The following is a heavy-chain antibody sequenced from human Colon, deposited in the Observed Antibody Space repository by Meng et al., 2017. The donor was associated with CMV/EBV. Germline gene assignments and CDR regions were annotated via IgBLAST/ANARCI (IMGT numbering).Heavy chain of an antibody. D-gene: IGHD2-2*01. V-gene: IGHV4-34*01. J-gene: IGHJ6*02. CDR3: ARLEGGPYCSSTSCYRPSNYYYGMDV. Sequence: SETLSLTCAVYGGSFSGYYWSWIRQPPGKGLEWIGEINHSGSTNYNPSLKSRVTISVDTSKNQFSLKLSSVTAADTAVYYCARLEGGPYCSSTSCYRPSNYYYGMDVWGQGTTVTVSS. CDR2: INHSGST. CDR1: GGSFSGYY.